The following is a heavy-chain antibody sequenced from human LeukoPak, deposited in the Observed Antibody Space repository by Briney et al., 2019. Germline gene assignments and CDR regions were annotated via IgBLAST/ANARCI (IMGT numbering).Heavy chain of an antibody. D-gene: IGHD4-17*01. CDR3: ARTPDYVFDY. Sequence: NPSETLSLTCTVSGGSISSYYWSWIRQPPGKGLEWIGYIYYSGSTNYNPSLKSRVTISVDTSKNQFSLKLSSVTAADTAVYYCARTPDYVFDYWGQGTLVTVSS. J-gene: IGHJ4*02. CDR1: GGSISSYY. CDR2: IYYSGST. V-gene: IGHV4-59*08.